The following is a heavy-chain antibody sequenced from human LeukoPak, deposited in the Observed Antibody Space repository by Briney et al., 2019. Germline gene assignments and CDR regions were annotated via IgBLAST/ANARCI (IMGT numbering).Heavy chain of an antibody. J-gene: IGHJ4*02. CDR3: ASYGDSSGYSFDY. D-gene: IGHD3-22*01. V-gene: IGHV4-34*01. CDR1: GGSFSGYY. Sequence: SETLSLTCAVDGGSFSGYYWSWIRQPPGKGLEWIGEINHSGSTNYNPSLKSRVTISVDTSKNQFSLKLSSVTAADTAVYYCASYGDSSGYSFDYWGQGTLVTVSS. CDR2: INHSGST.